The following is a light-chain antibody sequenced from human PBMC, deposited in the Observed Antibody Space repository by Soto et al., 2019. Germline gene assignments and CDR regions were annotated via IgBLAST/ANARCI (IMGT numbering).Light chain of an antibody. V-gene: IGKV3-11*01. CDR3: QQGGT. CDR1: QSVNSY. J-gene: IGKJ5*01. CDR2: DAS. Sequence: EIVLTQSPATLALSPGEIATLSCRASQSVNSYLAWYQQKPGQAPRLLIYDASNRATGIPARFSGSGSGTDFTLTISSLEPKDFAVYYCQQGGTFGQGTRLEIK.